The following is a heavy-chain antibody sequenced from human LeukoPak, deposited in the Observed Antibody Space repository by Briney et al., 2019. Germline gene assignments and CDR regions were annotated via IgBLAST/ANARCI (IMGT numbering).Heavy chain of an antibody. D-gene: IGHD3-22*01. Sequence: ASVKVSCKASGYTFTSYGISWVRQAPGQGLEWMGWISAYNGNTNYAQKLQGRVTMTTDTSTSTAYMELRSLRSDDTAVYYCARATGYYDSSGYYYYYYGMGVWGQGTTVTVSS. CDR3: ARATGYYDSSGYYYYYYGMGV. V-gene: IGHV1-18*01. J-gene: IGHJ6*02. CDR1: GYTFTSYG. CDR2: ISAYNGNT.